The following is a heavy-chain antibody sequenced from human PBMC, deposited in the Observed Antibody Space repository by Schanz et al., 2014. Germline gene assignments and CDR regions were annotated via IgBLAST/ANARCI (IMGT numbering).Heavy chain of an antibody. CDR2: ILYRGAS. Sequence: QVQLQESGPGLVKPSGTLSLTCDVTGGSINNNNWWTWVRQPPGKGREWIGEILYRGASNYKPSPRSRVTMSVDKSKNQFSLKVTSVTAADTAVYYCARVASWLGNGLDVWGQGTTVTVSS. CDR1: GGSINNNNW. CDR3: ARVASWLGNGLDV. J-gene: IGHJ6*02. V-gene: IGHV4-4*02. D-gene: IGHD3-9*01.